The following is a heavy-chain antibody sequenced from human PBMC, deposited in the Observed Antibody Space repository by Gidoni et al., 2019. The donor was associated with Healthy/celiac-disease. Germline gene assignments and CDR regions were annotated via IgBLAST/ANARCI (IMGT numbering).Heavy chain of an antibody. V-gene: IGHV1-2*04. CDR1: GYTFTGYY. CDR3: ARVHGYYYYYGMDV. Sequence: QVQLVQSGAEVKKPGASVKVSCKASGYTFTGYYMHWVRQAPGQGLEWMGWINPNSGGTNDAQKVQGWVTMTRDTSISTAYMELSRLRSDDTAVYYCARVHGYYYYYGMDVWGQGTTVTVSS. CDR2: INPNSGGT. J-gene: IGHJ6*02.